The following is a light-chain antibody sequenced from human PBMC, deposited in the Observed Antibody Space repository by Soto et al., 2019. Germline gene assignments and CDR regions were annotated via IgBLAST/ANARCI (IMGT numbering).Light chain of an antibody. V-gene: IGKV3-20*01. J-gene: IGKJ2*01. CDR3: QQYDDSLSSFT. CDR2: GAS. Sequence: EIVLTQSPGTLSLSPGERATLSCRASQSVSSSYLAWYQQKPGLAPRLLIYGASYRATGIPDRFSGRGSGTDFTLTISRLEPEDFAVYYCQQYDDSLSSFTFGQGTNLEIK. CDR1: QSVSSSY.